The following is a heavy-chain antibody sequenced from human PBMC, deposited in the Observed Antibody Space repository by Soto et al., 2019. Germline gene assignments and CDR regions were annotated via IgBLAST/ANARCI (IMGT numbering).Heavy chain of an antibody. J-gene: IGHJ4*02. CDR1: GGSSINYY. CDR2: VYSSGHT. CDR3: ARALAVPGYYFDY. V-gene: IGHV4-59*01. Sequence: QVQLQESGPGLVKPSETLSLTCTVSGGSSINYYWTWIRQPPGKGLEWIGYVYSSGHTSYNPSLKSRVTISIDTSKNQFSLKLSSVTAEDTAVYYCARALAVPGYYFDYWGQGTLVTVSS. D-gene: IGHD6-19*01.